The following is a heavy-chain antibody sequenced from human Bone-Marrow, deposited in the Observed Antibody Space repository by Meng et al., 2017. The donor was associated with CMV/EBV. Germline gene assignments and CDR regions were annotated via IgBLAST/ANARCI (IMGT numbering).Heavy chain of an antibody. D-gene: IGHD6-6*01. J-gene: IGHJ6*02. CDR3: AKGGSSSGNYYGMDV. CDR2: IYSCGST. Sequence: GESLKISCAASGFTVSSNYMSWVRQAPGKGLEWVSVIYSCGSTYYADSVKGRFTISRDNSKNTLYLQMNSLRAEDTAVYYCAKGGSSSGNYYGMDVCGQGTTVIVSS. V-gene: IGHV3-53*01. CDR1: GFTVSSNY.